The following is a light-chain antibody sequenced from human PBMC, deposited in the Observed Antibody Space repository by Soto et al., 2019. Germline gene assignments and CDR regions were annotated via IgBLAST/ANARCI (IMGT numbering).Light chain of an antibody. Sequence: QSVLTQPPSASGSPGQSVTISCTGTRSDVGRYNYVSWYQLHPGKVPKLLIYEVTKRPSGIPDRFSGSKSGNTASLTVSGLQAEDEAAYYCSSFVASNIFVFGTGTKVTVL. V-gene: IGLV2-8*01. CDR2: EVT. CDR3: SSFVASNIFV. J-gene: IGLJ1*01. CDR1: RSDVGRYNY.